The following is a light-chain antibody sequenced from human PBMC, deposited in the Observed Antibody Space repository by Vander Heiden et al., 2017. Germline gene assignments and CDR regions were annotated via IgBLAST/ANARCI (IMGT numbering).Light chain of an antibody. CDR2: WAS. V-gene: IGKV4-1*01. Sequence: DIVMTQSPDPLSVSLGERATINCKSSQSVLYSSNNKNYLAWYQQKPGQPPKLLMYWASTRESGVPDRFSGSGSGTDFTLTISSLQAEDVAVYYCQQYYSTRTFGQGTKVEIK. J-gene: IGKJ1*01. CDR1: QSVLYSSNNKNY. CDR3: QQYYSTRT.